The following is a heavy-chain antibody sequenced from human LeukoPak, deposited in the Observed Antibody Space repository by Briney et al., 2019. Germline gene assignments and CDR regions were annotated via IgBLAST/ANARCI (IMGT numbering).Heavy chain of an antibody. J-gene: IGHJ6*02. Sequence: ASVKVSCKASGYTFTSYDISWVRQATGQGLEWMGWMNPNSGNTGYAQKFQGRVTMTRNTSISTAYMELSSLRSEDTAVYYCARPPQNTILGVVRRTRNYYYYGMDVWGQGTTVTVSS. CDR3: ARPPQNTILGVVRRTRNYYYYGMDV. CDR1: GYTFTSYD. D-gene: IGHD3-3*01. CDR2: MNPNSGNT. V-gene: IGHV1-8*01.